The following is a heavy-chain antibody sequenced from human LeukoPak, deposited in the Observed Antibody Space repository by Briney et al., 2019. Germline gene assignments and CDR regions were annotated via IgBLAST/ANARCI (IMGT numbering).Heavy chain of an antibody. CDR1: GFTFSSYA. CDR2: FSGSGGST. J-gene: IGHJ4*02. V-gene: IGHV3-23*01. Sequence: AESLSLSCAASGFTFSSYAMSWVRQAPGKGLEWVSTFSGSGGSTHYADSVKGRFTISRDNAKNSLYLQMNSLRAEDTAVYYCARASPSIAAIDYWGQGTLVTVSS. CDR3: ARASPSIAAIDY. D-gene: IGHD6-6*01.